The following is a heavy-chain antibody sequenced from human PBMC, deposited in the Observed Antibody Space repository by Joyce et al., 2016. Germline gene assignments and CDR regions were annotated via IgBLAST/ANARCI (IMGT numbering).Heavy chain of an antibody. CDR1: GFMFSSYW. D-gene: IGHD5-18*01. CDR3: AREARMQLTYYYFGLDV. J-gene: IGHJ6*02. CDR2: INQDGSGK. V-gene: IGHV3-7*01. Sequence: EVQLVESGGRLVQPGGSLRLSCAASGFMFSSYWMIWVRQAPGKVLEWVANINQDGSGKNYVDSVKGRFTISRDNAKKSLYLQMNSLRAEDTAVYYCAREARMQLTYYYFGLDVWGQGTTVVVSS.